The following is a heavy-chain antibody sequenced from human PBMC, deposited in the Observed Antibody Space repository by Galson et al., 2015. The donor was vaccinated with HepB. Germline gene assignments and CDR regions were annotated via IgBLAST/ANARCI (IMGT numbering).Heavy chain of an antibody. CDR2: ISGSGGST. CDR3: ASIPMVRGVKSDY. J-gene: IGHJ4*02. CDR1: GFTFSSYA. V-gene: IGHV3-23*01. Sequence: SLRLSCAASGFTFSSYAMSWVRQAPGKGLEWVSAISGSGGSTYYADSVKGRFTISRDNSKNTLYQQMNSLRAEDTAVYYCASIPMVRGVKSDYWGQGTLVTVSS. D-gene: IGHD3-10*01.